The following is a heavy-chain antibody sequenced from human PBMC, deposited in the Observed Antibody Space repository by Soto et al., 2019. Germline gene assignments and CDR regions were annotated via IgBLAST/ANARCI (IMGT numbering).Heavy chain of an antibody. V-gene: IGHV1-69*13. Sequence: AVKVSCKASGGPFSIYGFSWVRQAPGQGPEWIGGIIPILTTPNYAQKFHGRVTIVADESTTTGYMERSSLKSEDTAVYYCATSVGIAPTGEDGMDVWGQGTSVPVSS. D-gene: IGHD2-8*02. CDR3: ATSVGIAPTGEDGMDV. CDR2: IIPILTTP. CDR1: GGPFSIYG. J-gene: IGHJ6*02.